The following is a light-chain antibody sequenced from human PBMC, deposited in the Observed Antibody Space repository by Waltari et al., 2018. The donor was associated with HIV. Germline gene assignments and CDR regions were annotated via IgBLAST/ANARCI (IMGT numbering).Light chain of an antibody. CDR3: STWDDSLSHWV. J-gene: IGLJ3*02. CDR1: FPNIGNTF. V-gene: IGLV1-47*01. Sequence: QSVLSQPPSASGTPGQHTPISCSGDFPNIGNTFVFWYQQRPGMAPRLLIYRNDQRPSGVPDRFSGSKSDTSASLAISVLRFEDEADYHCSTWDDSLSHWVFGGGTKLTVL. CDR2: RND.